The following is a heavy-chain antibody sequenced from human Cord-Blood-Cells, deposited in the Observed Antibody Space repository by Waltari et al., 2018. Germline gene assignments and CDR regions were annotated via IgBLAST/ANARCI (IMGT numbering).Heavy chain of an antibody. CDR2: ISSSGRSI. CDR3: ARDYSSGWYYYYYYGMDV. D-gene: IGHD6-19*01. J-gene: IGHJ6*02. Sequence: EVQLVESGGGLVQPGGSLRLSCAASVFTFSSYEMNWVRQAPGKGLEWVSYISSSGRSIYYADSVKGRFTISRDNAKNSLYLQMNSLRAEDTAVYYCARDYSSGWYYYYYYGMDVWGQGTTVTVSS. CDR1: VFTFSSYE. V-gene: IGHV3-48*03.